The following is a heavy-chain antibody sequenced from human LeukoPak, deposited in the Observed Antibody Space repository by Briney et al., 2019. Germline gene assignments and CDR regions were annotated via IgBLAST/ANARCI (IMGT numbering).Heavy chain of an antibody. D-gene: IGHD6-13*01. CDR3: AKEGVAAAGKGDFDY. CDR1: GFTFSSYG. Sequence: GGSLRLPCAASGFTFSSYGMHWVRQAPGKGLEWVAVISYDGSNKYYADSVKGRFTISRDNSKNTLYLQMNSLRAEDTAVYYCAKEGVAAAGKGDFDYWGQGTLVTVSS. J-gene: IGHJ4*02. CDR2: ISYDGSNK. V-gene: IGHV3-30*18.